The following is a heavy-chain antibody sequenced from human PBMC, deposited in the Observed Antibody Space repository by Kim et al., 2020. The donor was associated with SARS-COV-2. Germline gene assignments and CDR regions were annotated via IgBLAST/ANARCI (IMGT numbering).Heavy chain of an antibody. V-gene: IGHV4-59*01. D-gene: IGHD1-26*01. CDR1: AGSISNYY. CDR2: IYYSGST. CDR3: ARAPTVGGTRNNFDY. J-gene: IGHJ4*02. Sequence: SETLSLTCTVSAGSISNYYWTWIRQPPGKGLEWIGYIYYSGSTNYNPSLKSRVTMSVDTSNNQFSLKLSSVTAADTAVYYCARAPTVGGTRNNFDYWGQGALVTVSS.